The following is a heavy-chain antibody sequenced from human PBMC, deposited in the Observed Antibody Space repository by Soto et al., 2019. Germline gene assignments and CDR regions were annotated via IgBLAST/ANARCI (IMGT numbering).Heavy chain of an antibody. CDR3: ARDQGYRDFFTASHDYYNMDV. V-gene: IGHV4-30-4*01. CDR2: IYSTGTT. Sequence: PSETLSLTCSVSGGSIARTNYYWTGIRQLPGTGSEWIGNIYSTGTTFYNPSLKSRLTISMDTSRNQFSLQLTSVTAADTAVYFCARDQGYRDFFTASHDYYNMDVWGQGTTVTVSS. J-gene: IGHJ6*01. D-gene: IGHD2-15*01. CDR1: GGSIARTNYY.